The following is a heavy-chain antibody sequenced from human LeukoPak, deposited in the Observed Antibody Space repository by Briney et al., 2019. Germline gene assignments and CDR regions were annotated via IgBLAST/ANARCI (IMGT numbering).Heavy chain of an antibody. V-gene: IGHV4-39*07. J-gene: IGHJ6*03. CDR2: LFYTGNM. CDR1: GGSISTGDYY. D-gene: IGHD5-24*01. Sequence: PSETLSLTCTVSGGSISTGDYYWAWIRQPPGKRLEWIGSLFYTGNMYYNPSLKGRVTISVDTSKNQFSLKLSSVTAADTAVYYCARAVQRRDGYNFKYYYYMDVWGKGTTVTASS. CDR3: ARAVQRRDGYNFKYYYYMDV.